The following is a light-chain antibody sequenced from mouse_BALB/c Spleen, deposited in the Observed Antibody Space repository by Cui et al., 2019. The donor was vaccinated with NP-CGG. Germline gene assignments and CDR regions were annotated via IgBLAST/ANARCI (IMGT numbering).Light chain of an antibody. CDR3: ALWYSNHWV. Sequence: QAVVTQESALTTSPGETVTLTCRSSTGAVTTSNYANWVQEKPDHLFTGLIGGTNNRPPGVPARFSGSLIGDKAALTITGAQTKDEAIYFCALWYSNHWVFGGGTKLTVL. CDR1: TGAVTTSNY. J-gene: IGLJ1*01. V-gene: IGLV1*01. CDR2: GTN.